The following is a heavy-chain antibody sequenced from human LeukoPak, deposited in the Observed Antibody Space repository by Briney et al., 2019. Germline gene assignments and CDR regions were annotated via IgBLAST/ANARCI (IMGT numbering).Heavy chain of an antibody. Sequence: PSETLSLTCTVSGGSVSSGSYYWSWIRQPPGKGLECIGYIYNSGSTNYNPSLKSRVTISVDTSKNQFSLKLSSVTAADTAVYYCARCKSDWFDPWGQGTLVTVSS. V-gene: IGHV4-61*01. CDR3: ARCKSDWFDP. J-gene: IGHJ5*02. CDR1: GGSVSSGSYY. CDR2: IYNSGST.